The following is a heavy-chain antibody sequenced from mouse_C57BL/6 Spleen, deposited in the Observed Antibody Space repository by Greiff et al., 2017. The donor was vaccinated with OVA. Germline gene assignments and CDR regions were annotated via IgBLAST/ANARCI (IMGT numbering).Heavy chain of an antibody. J-gene: IGHJ2*01. Sequence: QVQLQQSGPELVKPGASVKISCKASGYSFTSYYIHWVKQRPGQGLEWIGWIYPGSGNTKYNEKFKGKATLTADTSSSTAYMQLSSLTSEDSAVYYCARGGYDYRFDYWGQGTTLTVSS. V-gene: IGHV1-66*01. CDR2: IYPGSGNT. CDR3: ARGGYDYRFDY. D-gene: IGHD2-4*01. CDR1: GYSFTSYY.